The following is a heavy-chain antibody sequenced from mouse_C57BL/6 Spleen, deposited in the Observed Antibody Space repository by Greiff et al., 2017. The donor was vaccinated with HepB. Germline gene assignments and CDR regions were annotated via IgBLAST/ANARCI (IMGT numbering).Heavy chain of an antibody. Sequence: EVHLVESGAELVRPGASVKLSCTASGFNIKDDYMHWVKQRPEQGLEWIGWIDPENGDTEYASKFQGKATITADTSSNTAYLQLSSLTSEDTAVYYCTTRGYYGSSLAWFAYWGQGTLVTVSA. V-gene: IGHV14-4*01. D-gene: IGHD1-1*01. CDR3: TTRGYYGSSLAWFAY. CDR2: IDPENGDT. CDR1: GFNIKDDY. J-gene: IGHJ3*01.